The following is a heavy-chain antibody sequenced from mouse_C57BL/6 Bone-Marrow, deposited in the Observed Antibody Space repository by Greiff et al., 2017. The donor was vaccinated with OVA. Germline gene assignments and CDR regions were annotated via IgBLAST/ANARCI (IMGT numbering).Heavy chain of an antibody. CDR2: ISSGGSYT. CDR1: GFTFSSYG. J-gene: IGHJ2*01. D-gene: IGHD1-1*01. CDR3: ARHYYGSSDY. Sequence: EVQLVESGGDLVKPGGSLKLSCAASGFTFSSYGMSWVRQTPDKRLEWVATISSGGSYTYYPDSVKGRFTISRDNAKNTLYLQMSSLKSEDTAMYYCARHYYGSSDYWGQGTTLTVSS. V-gene: IGHV5-6*01.